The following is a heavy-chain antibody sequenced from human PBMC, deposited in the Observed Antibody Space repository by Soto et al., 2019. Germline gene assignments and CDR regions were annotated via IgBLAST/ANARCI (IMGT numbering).Heavy chain of an antibody. D-gene: IGHD3-10*01. V-gene: IGHV3-23*01. Sequence: PGGSLRLSCASSGLTFSGYAMAWVRQAPGKGLEWVSSISCDGAITYYADSVKGRFTISRDNSRNTVYLQMNDLGAEDTALYYCAKDDVSVVRGVLDFWGQGTLVTVSS. CDR3: AKDDVSVVRGVLDF. CDR2: ISCDGAIT. CDR1: GLTFSGYA. J-gene: IGHJ4*01.